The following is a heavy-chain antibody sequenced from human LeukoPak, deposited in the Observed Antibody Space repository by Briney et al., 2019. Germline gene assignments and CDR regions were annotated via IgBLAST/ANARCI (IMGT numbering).Heavy chain of an antibody. J-gene: IGHJ3*02. Sequence: GGSLRLSCAASGFTFSRYWMHWVRQAPGKGLVWVSRINSDGRSTSYADSVKGRFTISRDNSKNTLYLQMNSLRAEDTAVYYCARERWFGELYVAFDIWGQGTMVTVSS. CDR3: ARERWFGELYVAFDI. D-gene: IGHD3-10*01. CDR1: GFTFSRYW. V-gene: IGHV3-74*01. CDR2: INSDGRST.